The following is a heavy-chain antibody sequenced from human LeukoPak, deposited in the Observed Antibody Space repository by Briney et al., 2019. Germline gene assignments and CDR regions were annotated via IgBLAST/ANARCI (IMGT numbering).Heavy chain of an antibody. V-gene: IGHV3-66*02. J-gene: IGHJ4*02. CDR2: IYSGGST. CDR3: LSGLYSGTYHILDY. D-gene: IGHD1-26*01. CDR1: GFTVNSYY. Sequence: GGSLRLSCAASGFTVNSYYMSWVRQAPGKGLEWVSVIYSGGSTYYTDSVKGRFTISRDNSKNTLYLQMNSLRTEDTAVYYCLSGLYSGTYHILDYWGQGTLVTVSS.